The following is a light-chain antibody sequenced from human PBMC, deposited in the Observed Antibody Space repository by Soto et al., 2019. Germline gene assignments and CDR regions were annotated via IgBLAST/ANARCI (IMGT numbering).Light chain of an antibody. CDR1: RSISSSY. CDR2: AAS. CDR3: QQYGSSPQYT. Sequence: EIVLTQSPGTLSLSPGERATLSCRASRSISSSYLAWYQQKPGQAPRPLIYAASSRATGIPDRFSGSGSGTDFTLTISRLEPEDFAVYYCQQYGSSPQYTFGQGTKLEIK. V-gene: IGKV3-20*01. J-gene: IGKJ2*01.